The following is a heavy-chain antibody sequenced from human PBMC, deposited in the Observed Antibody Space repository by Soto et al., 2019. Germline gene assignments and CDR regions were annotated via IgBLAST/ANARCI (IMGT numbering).Heavy chain of an antibody. CDR1: GGTFSSYA. CDR2: IIPIFGTA. J-gene: IGHJ4*02. V-gene: IGHV1-69*01. D-gene: IGHD5-12*01. CDR3: ATYGYKRPPLYFDY. Sequence: QVQLVQSGAEVKKPGSSVKVSCKASGGTFSSYAISWVRQAPGQGLEWMGGIIPIFGTANYAQKFQGRVTITADESTSTAYMELSSLRSEDTAVYYCATYGYKRPPLYFDYWGQRTLVTVSS.